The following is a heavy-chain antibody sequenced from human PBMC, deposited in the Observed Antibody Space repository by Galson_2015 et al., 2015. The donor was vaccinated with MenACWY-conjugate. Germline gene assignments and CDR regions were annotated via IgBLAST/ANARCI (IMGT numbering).Heavy chain of an antibody. V-gene: IGHV3-48*04. J-gene: IGHJ4*02. D-gene: IGHD6-19*01. CDR2: ISGSSSAT. Sequence: SLRLSCATSGFSFGTYNMHWVRQAPGKGLQWVSYISGSSSATYYADSVKGRFTISRDNAKNSLYLQMNSLRAEDTAMYYCARALLRTGSGWGRSCDYWGQGTLGTVSS. CDR1: GFSFGTYN. CDR3: ARALLRTGSGWGRSCDY.